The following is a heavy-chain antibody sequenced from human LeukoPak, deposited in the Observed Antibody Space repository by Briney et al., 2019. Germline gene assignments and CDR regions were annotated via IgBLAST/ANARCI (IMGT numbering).Heavy chain of an antibody. D-gene: IGHD5-12*01. Sequence: SETLSLTCAVYGGSFSGYYWSWIRQPPGKGLEWIGSIYYSGSTYYNPSLKSRVTISIDTSKNQFSLKLSSVTAADTAVYYCARHVDGRSWFDPWGQGTLVTVSS. CDR3: ARHVDGRSWFDP. V-gene: IGHV4-34*01. CDR2: IYYSGST. CDR1: GGSFSGYY. J-gene: IGHJ5*02.